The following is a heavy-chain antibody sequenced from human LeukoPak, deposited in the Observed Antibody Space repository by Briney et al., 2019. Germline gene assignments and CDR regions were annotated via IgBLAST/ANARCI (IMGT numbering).Heavy chain of an antibody. D-gene: IGHD3-22*01. V-gene: IGHV4-59*08. J-gene: IGHJ4*02. CDR2: IYYSWNT. CDR1: GGSFSTYY. CDR3: ARGGVYYDTSVYSDY. Sequence: SETLSLTCTVSGGSFSTYYWSWIRQPPGKGLEWIGYIYYSWNTNYNPSLKGRVTISVDTSKNQFSLNLSSVTAADTAVYYCARGGVYYDTSVYSDYWGQGTLVTVSS.